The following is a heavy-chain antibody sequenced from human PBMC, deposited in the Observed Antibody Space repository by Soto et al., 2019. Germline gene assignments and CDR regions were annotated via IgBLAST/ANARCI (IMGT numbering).Heavy chain of an antibody. CDR1: SISTYY. CDR2: IYYLGRT. V-gene: IGHV4-59*12. CDR3: ARVSGSYYYGMDV. Sequence: PSETLSLTCTVDSISTYYWNWIRQTPGKGLEWIGYIYYLGRTNYNRSLKSRVTISIDMSKNQFSLRLNSVTAADTAVYYCARVSGSYYYGMDVWGQGITVTVSS. J-gene: IGHJ6*02. D-gene: IGHD1-26*01.